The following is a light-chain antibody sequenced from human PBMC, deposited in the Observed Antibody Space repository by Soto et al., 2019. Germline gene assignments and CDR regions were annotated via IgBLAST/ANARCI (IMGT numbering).Light chain of an antibody. V-gene: IGKV1-39*01. CDR3: QQSYITPPT. CDR1: QSIRTS. CDR2: DAT. Sequence: IQMTQSPSSLSASVGDRVTITCRASQSIRTSVNWYQQKPGKAPKFLIYDATSLQSEVPSRFSGSGSGTYFTLTISSLQPEDFATYFCQQSYITPPTFGQGTKLEIK. J-gene: IGKJ2*01.